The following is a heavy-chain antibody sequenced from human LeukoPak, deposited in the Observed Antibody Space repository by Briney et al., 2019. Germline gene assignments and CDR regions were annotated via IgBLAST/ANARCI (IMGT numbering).Heavy chain of an antibody. CDR1: GFTFSDCV. Sequence: PGGSLRLSCAASGFTFSDCVMSWVRQAPGKGLEWVSGISGSGGGTYYADSVKGRFAISRDNSKSTLYLQMNSLRAEDTAVYYCAKPLSSGWYYFDYWGQGTLVTVSS. D-gene: IGHD6-19*01. J-gene: IGHJ4*02. CDR3: AKPLSSGWYYFDY. V-gene: IGHV3-23*01. CDR2: ISGSGGGT.